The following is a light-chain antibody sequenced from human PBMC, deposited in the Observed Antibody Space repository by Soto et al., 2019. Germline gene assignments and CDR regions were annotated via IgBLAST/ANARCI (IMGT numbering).Light chain of an antibody. V-gene: IGKV1-5*03. CDR1: QSISSW. CDR2: KAS. CDR3: LQDYTYPRT. Sequence: DIQMTQSPSTLSTSIGDRVAITWRASQSISSWLAWYQQKPGKAPKLLIYKASSLESGVPSRFSGSGSGTDFTLTISSLQPEDFATYYCLQDYTYPRTFGQGTMADI. J-gene: IGKJ1*01.